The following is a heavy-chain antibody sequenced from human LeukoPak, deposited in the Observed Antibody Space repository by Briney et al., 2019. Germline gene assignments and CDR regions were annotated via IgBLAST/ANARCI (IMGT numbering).Heavy chain of an antibody. V-gene: IGHV4-39*07. CDR2: IYYSGST. J-gene: IGHJ5*02. D-gene: IGHD2-15*01. Sequence: PSETLSLTCTVSGGSISSSSYYWGWLRQPPGKGLEWIGSIYYSGSTYYNPSLKSRVTISVDTSKNQFSLKLSSVTAADTAVYYCARERYCSGGSCSLSPSRWFDPWGQGTLVTVSS. CDR3: ARERYCSGGSCSLSPSRWFDP. CDR1: GGSISSSSYY.